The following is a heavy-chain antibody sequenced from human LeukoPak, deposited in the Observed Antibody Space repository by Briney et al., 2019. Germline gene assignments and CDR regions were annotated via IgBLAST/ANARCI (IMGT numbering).Heavy chain of an antibody. CDR2: IYTSGST. CDR3: ARSILTGYYYYMDV. CDR1: GGSISSYY. V-gene: IGHV4-4*07. J-gene: IGHJ6*03. Sequence: SETLSLTCTVSGGSISSYYWSWIRQPAGKGLEWIGRIYTSGSTNYNPSLKSRVTISVDTSKNQFSLKLSSVTAADTAVYYCARSILTGYYYYMDVWGKGTTVTISS. D-gene: IGHD3-9*01.